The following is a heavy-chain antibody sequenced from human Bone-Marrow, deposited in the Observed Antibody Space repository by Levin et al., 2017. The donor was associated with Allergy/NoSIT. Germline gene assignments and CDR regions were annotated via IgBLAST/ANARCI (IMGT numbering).Heavy chain of an antibody. Sequence: SETLSLTCAVSGGSISSGGYSWSWIRQPPGKGLEWIGYIYHSGSTYYNPSLKSRVTISVDRSKNQFSLKLSSVTAADTAVYYCARGGRGSGPPSSHKPHAFDIWGQGTMVTVSS. CDR2: IYHSGST. CDR1: GGSISSGGYS. D-gene: IGHD3-10*01. CDR3: ARGGRGSGPPSSHKPHAFDI. J-gene: IGHJ3*02. V-gene: IGHV4-30-2*01.